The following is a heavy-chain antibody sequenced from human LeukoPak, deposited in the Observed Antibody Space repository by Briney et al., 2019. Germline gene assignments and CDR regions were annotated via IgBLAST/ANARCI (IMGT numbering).Heavy chain of an antibody. Sequence: PGGSLRLSCAASGFTVSSNYMSWVRQAPGKGLEWVSVIYSCGSTYYADSVKGRFTISRDNAKNSVYLQMNSLRDEDTAVYYCVRDPDALDYWGQGTQVTVSS. J-gene: IGHJ4*02. V-gene: IGHV3-66*03. CDR2: IYSCGST. CDR1: GFTVSSNY. CDR3: VRDPDALDY.